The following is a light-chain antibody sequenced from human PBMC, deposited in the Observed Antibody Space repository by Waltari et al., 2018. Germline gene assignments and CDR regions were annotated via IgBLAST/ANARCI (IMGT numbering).Light chain of an antibody. J-gene: IGLJ2*01. V-gene: IGLV2-14*03. CDR3: SAYTSRGTLK. CDR2: DIT. Sequence: QSALPQPASVSGSPGQSITISCPGTSDDIGAYSYVTWYHQRPGKVPKLIIYDITERPSGVSNRFSGSKSGSTASLTVSGLQAEDEGLFYCSAYTSRGTLKFGGGTRVTVL. CDR1: SDDIGAYSY.